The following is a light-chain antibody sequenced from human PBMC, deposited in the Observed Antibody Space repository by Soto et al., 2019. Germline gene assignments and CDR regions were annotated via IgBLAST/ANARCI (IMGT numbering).Light chain of an antibody. J-gene: IGKJ1*01. V-gene: IGKV3-15*01. CDR1: QTTNTN. CDR3: QQYNNWPLT. CDR2: GAS. Sequence: EIVMTQSPATLSVSPGDRATLSCRASQTTNTNLAWYQQKPGQTPRLLIYGASTRAAGIPARFCGSGSGTEFTLSISSLQSEDFALYYCQQYNNWPLTFGQGTKVDIK.